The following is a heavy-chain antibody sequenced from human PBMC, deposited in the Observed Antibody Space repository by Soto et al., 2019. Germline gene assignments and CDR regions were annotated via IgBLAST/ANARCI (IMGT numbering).Heavy chain of an antibody. CDR2: ISYDGSNK. CDR3: AKDTAAAHSRNWYFDL. J-gene: IGHJ2*01. CDR1: GFTFSSYG. V-gene: IGHV3-30*18. Sequence: GGSLRLSCAASGFTFSSYGMHWVRQAPGKGLEWVAVISYDGSNKYYADSVKGRFTISRDNSKNTLYLQMNSLRAEDTAVYYCAKDTAAAHSRNWYFDLWGRGTLVTVSS. D-gene: IGHD6-13*01.